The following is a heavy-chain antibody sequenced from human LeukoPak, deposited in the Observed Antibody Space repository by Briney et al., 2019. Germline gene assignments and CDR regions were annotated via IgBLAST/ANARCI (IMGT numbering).Heavy chain of an antibody. Sequence: SETLSLTCTVSGGSISSYYWTWIRQPPGKGLEWIGYFYYSGRANYNPSLQSRVTISEDTSKNQISLKLTSVTAADTAVYYCARYGDTRFDPWGQGTLVTVSS. CDR1: GGSISSYY. D-gene: IGHD4-17*01. V-gene: IGHV4-59*01. CDR2: FYYSGRA. J-gene: IGHJ5*02. CDR3: ARYGDTRFDP.